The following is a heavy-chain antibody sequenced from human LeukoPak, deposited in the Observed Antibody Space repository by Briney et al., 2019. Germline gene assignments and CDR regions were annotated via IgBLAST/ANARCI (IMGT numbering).Heavy chain of an antibody. CDR3: ARDATVTTSAFDY. V-gene: IGHV4-61*02. D-gene: IGHD4-17*01. CDR1: GGSISSGSYY. Sequence: RTSETLSLTCTVSGGSISSGSYYWSWIRQPAGKGLEWIGRIYTSGSTNYNPSLKSRVTISVDTSKNQFSLKLSPVTAADTAVYYCARDATVTTSAFDYWGQGTLVTVSS. J-gene: IGHJ4*02. CDR2: IYTSGST.